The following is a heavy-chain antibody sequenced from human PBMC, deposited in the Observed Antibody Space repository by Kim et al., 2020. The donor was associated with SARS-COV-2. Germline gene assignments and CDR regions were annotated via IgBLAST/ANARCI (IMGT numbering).Heavy chain of an antibody. Sequence: GGSLRLSCTVSGFTFSKFSMNWVRQVPGKGLEWVSNINPGGNTKRYVDSVKGRFTVSRDNSKNSLYLQLNNLRDEDTAVYYCAASSEGDSPNDWGQGSLVSV. V-gene: IGHV3-7*01. CDR1: GFTFSKFS. J-gene: IGHJ4*02. CDR2: INPGGNTK. CDR3: AASSEGDSPND. D-gene: IGHD2-8*01.